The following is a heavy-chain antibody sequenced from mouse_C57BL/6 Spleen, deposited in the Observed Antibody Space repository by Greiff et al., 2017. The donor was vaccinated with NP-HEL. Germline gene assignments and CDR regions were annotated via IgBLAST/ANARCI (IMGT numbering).Heavy chain of an antibody. CDR3: ASENLGYFDV. J-gene: IGHJ1*03. D-gene: IGHD5-1*01. CDR1: GYTFTSYD. V-gene: IGHV1-85*01. CDR2: IYPRDGST. Sequence: VKLMESGPELVKPGASVKLSCKASGYTFTSYDINWVKQRPGQGLEWIGWIYPRDGSTKYNEKFKGKATLTVDTSSSTAYMELHSLTSEDSAVYFCASENLGYFDVWGTGTTVTVSS.